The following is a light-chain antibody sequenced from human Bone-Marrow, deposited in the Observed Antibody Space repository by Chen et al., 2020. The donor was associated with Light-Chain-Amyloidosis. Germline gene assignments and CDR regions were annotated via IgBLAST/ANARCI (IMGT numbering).Light chain of an antibody. CDR1: NIGSTS. V-gene: IGLV3-21*02. J-gene: IGLJ3*02. Sequence: SYVLRQPSSVSVAPGQTATNACGGNNIGSTSVHWYQQTPGQAPLLVLYDYSDRPSVIPERLSGSHSGTPATLTISRVEAGDEADYYCQVWDRSSDRPVFGGGTKLTVL. CDR3: QVWDRSSDRPV. CDR2: DYS.